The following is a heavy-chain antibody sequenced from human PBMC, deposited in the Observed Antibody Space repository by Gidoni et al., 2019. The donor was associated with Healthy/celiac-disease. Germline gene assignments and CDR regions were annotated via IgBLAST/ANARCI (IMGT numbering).Heavy chain of an antibody. D-gene: IGHD3-16*02. Sequence: QVQLQESGPGLVKPSQTLSLTCTVPGGSISSGGYYWSWIRQHPGKGLEWIGYIYYSGSTYYNPSLKSRVTISVDTSKNQFSLKLSSVTAADTAVYYCARGGYDYVWGSYRYYYYYYGMDVWGQGTTVTVSS. J-gene: IGHJ6*02. V-gene: IGHV4-31*03. CDR2: IYYSGST. CDR3: ARGGYDYVWGSYRYYYYYYGMDV. CDR1: GGSISSGGYY.